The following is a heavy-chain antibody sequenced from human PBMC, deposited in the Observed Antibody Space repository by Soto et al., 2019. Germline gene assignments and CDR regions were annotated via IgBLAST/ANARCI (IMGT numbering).Heavy chain of an antibody. CDR2: ITDRGSRT. D-gene: IGHD3-16*01. V-gene: IGHV3-23*01. CDR3: ATGGGDYRPLDC. J-gene: IGHJ4*02. Sequence: EVQLLESGGGLIQSGGSLRLSCAASGFTFRNSVMAWVRQAPGKDLEWVASITDRGSRTDYADSVKGRFTISRDSSNDPLFMHLNSLRADDAAVYYYATGGGDYRPLDCWGQGTLVTVST. CDR1: GFTFRNSV.